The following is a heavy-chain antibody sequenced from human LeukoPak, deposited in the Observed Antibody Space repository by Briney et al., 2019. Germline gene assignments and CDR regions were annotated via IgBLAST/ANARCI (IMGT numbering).Heavy chain of an antibody. CDR2: INHSGST. D-gene: IGHD6-13*01. Sequence: SETLSLTCAVYGGSFSGYYWSWIRQPPGKGLEWIGEINHSGSTNYNPSLKSRVTISVDTSKNQFSLMLSSVTAADTAVYYCARGRIAAAGCDYWGQGTLVTVSS. CDR3: ARGRIAAAGCDY. V-gene: IGHV4-34*01. CDR1: GGSFSGYY. J-gene: IGHJ4*02.